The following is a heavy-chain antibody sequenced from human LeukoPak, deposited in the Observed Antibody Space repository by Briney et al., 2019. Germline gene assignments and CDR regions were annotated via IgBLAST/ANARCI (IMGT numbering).Heavy chain of an antibody. Sequence: GGSLRLSCAASGFTFSSYAMHWVRQAPGKGLDWVAFILYDGTNKYYADSVKGRFTVSRDNSKSTLYLQMNSLRAEDTAVYYCARHSGSYPDWGQGTLVTVSS. J-gene: IGHJ4*02. CDR2: ILYDGTNK. CDR1: GFTFSSYA. D-gene: IGHD1-26*01. V-gene: IGHV3-30*04. CDR3: ARHSGSYPD.